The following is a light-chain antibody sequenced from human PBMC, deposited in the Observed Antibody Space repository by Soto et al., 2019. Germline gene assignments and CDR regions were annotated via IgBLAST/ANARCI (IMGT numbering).Light chain of an antibody. J-gene: IGLJ2*01. Sequence: QSALTQPASVSGSPGQSITISCTGTSSDIGAYNFVSWYQQHPGKAPKLMLYDVNIRPSGVSNRFSGSKSGNTASLTSSGLQAEDDADYYCTSWTTSTTMIFGGGTKVTVL. CDR1: SSDIGAYNF. CDR2: DVN. V-gene: IGLV2-14*03. CDR3: TSWTTSTTMI.